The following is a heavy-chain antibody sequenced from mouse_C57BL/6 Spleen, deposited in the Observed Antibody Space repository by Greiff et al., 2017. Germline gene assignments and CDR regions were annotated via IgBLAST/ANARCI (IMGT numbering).Heavy chain of an antibody. Sequence: EVQLQQSGPELVKPGASVKIPCKASGYTFTDYDMDWVKQSHGKSLEWIGDINPNNGGTIYNQKFKGKATLTVDNSSSTAYMALRSLTSEDTAVYYCARWGTETYAMDYWGQGTSVTVSS. J-gene: IGHJ4*01. CDR1: GYTFTDYD. CDR3: ARWGTETYAMDY. CDR2: INPNNGGT. D-gene: IGHD3-3*01. V-gene: IGHV1-18*01.